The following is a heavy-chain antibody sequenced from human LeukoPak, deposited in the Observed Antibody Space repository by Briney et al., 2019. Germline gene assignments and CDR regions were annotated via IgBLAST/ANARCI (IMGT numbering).Heavy chain of an antibody. CDR1: GFTFSSYW. Sequence: TGGSLRLSCAASGFTFSSYWMSWVRQAPGKGLEWVANIKQDGSEKYYVDSVKGRFTISRDSAKNSLYLQMNSLRAEDTAVYFCARDQQALTRFYYYYYYMDVWGKGTTVTVSS. CDR3: ARDQQALTRFYYYYYYMDV. V-gene: IGHV3-7*01. CDR2: IKQDGSEK. J-gene: IGHJ6*03. D-gene: IGHD3-3*01.